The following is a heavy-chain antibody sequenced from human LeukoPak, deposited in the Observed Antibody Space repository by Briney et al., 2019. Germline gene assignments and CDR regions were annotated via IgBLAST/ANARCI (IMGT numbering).Heavy chain of an antibody. CDR2: ISGSGGST. J-gene: IGHJ4*02. CDR1: GFTFSSYA. CDR3: AKGPYDYVWGSYRPYATGSDY. Sequence: GGSLRLSCAASGFTFSSYAMSWVRQAPGKGLEWVSAISGSGGSTYYADSVKGRFTISRDNSKNTLYLQMNSLRAEDTAVYYCAKGPYDYVWGSYRPYATGSDYWGQGTLVTVSS. D-gene: IGHD3-16*02. V-gene: IGHV3-23*01.